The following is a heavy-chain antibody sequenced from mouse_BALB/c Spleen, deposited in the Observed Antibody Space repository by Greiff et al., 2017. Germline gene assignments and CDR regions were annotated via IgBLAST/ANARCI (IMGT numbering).Heavy chain of an antibody. Sequence: VQLHQSGAELVRPGASVTLSCKASGYTFTDYEMHWVKQTPVHGLEWIGAIDPETGGTAYNQKFKGKATLTADKSSSTAYMELRSLTSEDSAVYYCTSLYYGNYYWGQGTTLTVSS. CDR2: IDPETGGT. D-gene: IGHD2-1*01. CDR3: TSLYYGNYY. J-gene: IGHJ2*01. CDR1: GYTFTDYE. V-gene: IGHV1-15*01.